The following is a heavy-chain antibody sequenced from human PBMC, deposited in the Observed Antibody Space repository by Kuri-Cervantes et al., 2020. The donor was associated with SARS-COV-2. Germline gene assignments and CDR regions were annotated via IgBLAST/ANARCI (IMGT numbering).Heavy chain of an antibody. CDR2: INPDGSYT. CDR3: ARIHGGYYDSSGYYTDAFDI. D-gene: IGHD3-22*01. CDR1: GLTFSSHW. Sequence: ETLSLTCTASGLTFSSHWMSWVRQAPGKGLVWVSRINPDGSYTNNADSVKGRFTLSRDNAKNMLFLQMNSLRAEDTAVYYCARIHGGYYDSSGYYTDAFDIWGQGTMVTVSS. V-gene: IGHV3-74*01. J-gene: IGHJ3*02.